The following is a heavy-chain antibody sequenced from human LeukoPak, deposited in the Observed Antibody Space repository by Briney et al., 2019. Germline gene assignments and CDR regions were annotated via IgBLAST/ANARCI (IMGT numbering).Heavy chain of an antibody. CDR2: IYYSGRT. J-gene: IGHJ3*01. D-gene: IGHD3-22*01. CDR3: ARHRMYYYDTSGRGVADAFDF. V-gene: IGHV4-39*01. Sequence: SETLSLTCTVSGGSISSSSYYWGWIRQPPGKGLEWIGSIYYSGRTYYNPSLKSRVTISVDTSKNQFSLKLSSVTAADTAVFYCARHRMYYYDTSGRGVADAFDFWGQGTMVTVSS. CDR1: GGSISSSSYY.